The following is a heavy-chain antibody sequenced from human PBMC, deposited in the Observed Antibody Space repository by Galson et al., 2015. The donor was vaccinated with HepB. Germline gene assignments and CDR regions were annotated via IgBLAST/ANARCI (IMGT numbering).Heavy chain of an antibody. CDR2: TSYRSKWEN. V-gene: IGHV6-1*01. CDR3: TRETTVTRFDC. Sequence: CAISGDSVSSSGTSWSRIRQSPSRGLEWLGRTSYRSKWENEYASSVRSRITITPDTSKNQFSLQLNSVTPEDTAVYYCTRETTVTRFDCWGQGTLVTVSS. J-gene: IGHJ4*02. D-gene: IGHD4-17*01. CDR1: GDSVSSSGTS.